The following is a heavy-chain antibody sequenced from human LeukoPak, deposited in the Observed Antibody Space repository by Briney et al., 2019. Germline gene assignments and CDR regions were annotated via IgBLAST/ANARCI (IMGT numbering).Heavy chain of an antibody. V-gene: IGHV3-7*01. CDR3: ATEASTSGPDY. CDR2: IKQDGSEK. D-gene: IGHD2-2*01. CDR1: GFTFSSYW. Sequence: PGGSLRLSCAASGFTFSSYWMSWVRQAPGKGLEWVANIKQDGSEKYYVDSVKGRFTISRDNAKNSMYLQMNSLRAEDTAVYYCATEASTSGPDYWGQGTLVTVSS. J-gene: IGHJ4*02.